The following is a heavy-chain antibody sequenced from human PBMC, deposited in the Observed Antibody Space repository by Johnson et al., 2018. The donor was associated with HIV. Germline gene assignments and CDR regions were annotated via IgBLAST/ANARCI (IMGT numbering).Heavy chain of an antibody. CDR3: AKERLLHDAFDF. D-gene: IGHD5-18*01. J-gene: IGHJ3*01. CDR2: ISHDGNKK. Sequence: VQLVESGGGVVQPGRSLRLSCAASGFTFSTFGMHWVRQAPGKGLEWVAFISHDGNKKYYADSVKGRFTISRDKSKNTMYLQMNSLRDEDTAVYHCAKERLLHDAFDFWGQGTMVTVSS. V-gene: IGHV3-30*18. CDR1: GFTFSTFG.